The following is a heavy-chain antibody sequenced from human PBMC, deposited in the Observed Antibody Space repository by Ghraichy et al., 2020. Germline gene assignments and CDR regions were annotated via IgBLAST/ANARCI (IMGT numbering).Heavy chain of an antibody. CDR1: GFTFSSYS. CDR2: ISSSSYI. Sequence: GGSLRLSCAASGFTFSSYSMNWVRQAPGKGLEWVSSISSSSYIYYADSVKGRFTISRDNAKNSLYLQMNSLRAEDTAVYYCARWPSYSTFDYWGQGTLVTVSS. CDR3: ARWPSYSTFDY. J-gene: IGHJ4*02. D-gene: IGHD5-18*01. V-gene: IGHV3-21*01.